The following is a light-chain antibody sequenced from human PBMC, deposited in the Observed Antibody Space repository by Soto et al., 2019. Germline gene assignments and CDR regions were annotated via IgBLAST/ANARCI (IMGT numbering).Light chain of an antibody. CDR2: GAS. CDR1: QSVSSSY. J-gene: IGKJ4*01. CDR3: QQYGSLLT. Sequence: EIVLTQSPGTLSLSPGERATLSCRASQSVSSSYLDWYQQKPGQAPRLLIYGASSRATGIPDRFSGSGSGTDFTLTISRLEPEDVAVYYCQQYGSLLTFGGGTKVEIK. V-gene: IGKV3-20*01.